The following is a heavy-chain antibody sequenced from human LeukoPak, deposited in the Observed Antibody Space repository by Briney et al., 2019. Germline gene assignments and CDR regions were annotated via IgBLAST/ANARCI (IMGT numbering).Heavy chain of an antibody. CDR3: ARLIAVAGTGMDYFDY. J-gene: IGHJ4*02. Sequence: ASVKVSCKASGYTSTGYYLHWVRQAPGQGLEWMGRINPNSGGTNYAQKFQGRVTMTRDTSINTAFMELSRLRSDDTAVYYCARLIAVAGTGMDYFDYWGQGTLVTVSS. CDR2: INPNSGGT. D-gene: IGHD6-19*01. CDR1: GYTSTGYY. V-gene: IGHV1-2*06.